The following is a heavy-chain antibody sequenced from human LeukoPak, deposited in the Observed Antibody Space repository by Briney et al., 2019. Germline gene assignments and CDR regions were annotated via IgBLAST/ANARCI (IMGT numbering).Heavy chain of an antibody. CDR2: IDHSGST. CDR1: GGSFSGYY. CDR3: ARDASYDSSGYSN. Sequence: SETLSLTCAVYGGSFSGYYWSWIRQPPGKGLEWIGEIDHSGSTNYNPSLKSRVTISVDTSKNQFSLKLSFVTAADTAVYYCARDASYDSSGYSNWGQGTLVTVSS. V-gene: IGHV4-34*01. D-gene: IGHD3-22*01. J-gene: IGHJ4*02.